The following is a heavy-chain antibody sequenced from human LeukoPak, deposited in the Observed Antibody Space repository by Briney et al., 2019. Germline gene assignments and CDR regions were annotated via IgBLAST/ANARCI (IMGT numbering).Heavy chain of an antibody. CDR2: INSDGSIT. Sequence: GGSLRLSCAASGFTFSSHWMHWVRQAPGKGLVWVSRINSDGSITSYADPVKGRFTISRDNAKDTLYLQMNSLRAEDAAVYYCASPMWDTAIHDYWGQGTLVTVSS. V-gene: IGHV3-74*01. D-gene: IGHD5-18*01. CDR3: ASPMWDTAIHDY. J-gene: IGHJ4*02. CDR1: GFTFSSHW.